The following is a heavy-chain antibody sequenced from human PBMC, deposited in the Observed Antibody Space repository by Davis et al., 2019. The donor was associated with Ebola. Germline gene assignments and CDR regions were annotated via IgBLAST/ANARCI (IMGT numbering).Heavy chain of an antibody. J-gene: IGHJ4*02. CDR1: GGSISSSSYY. V-gene: IGHV4-39*07. CDR3: ARSPTGGYSYGFNY. Sequence: PSETLSLTCTVSGGSISSSSYYWGWIRQPPGKGLEWIGSIYYSGSTYYNPSLKSRVTISVDTSKNQFSLKLSSVTAADTAVYYCARSPTGGYSYGFNYWGQGTLVTVSS. D-gene: IGHD5-18*01. CDR2: IYYSGST.